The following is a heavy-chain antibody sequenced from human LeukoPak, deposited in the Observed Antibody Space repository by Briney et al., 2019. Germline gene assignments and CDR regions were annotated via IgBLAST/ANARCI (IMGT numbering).Heavy chain of an antibody. Sequence: SQTLSLTCTVSGASISSGYYYWSWIRQPPGKGLEWIGYIYYSGSSNYNPSLQSRVIISLNTPKNQFSLKLSSVTAADTAVYYCARVLRPYYYDSSGYYDAFDIWGQGTMVAVSS. V-gene: IGHV4-30-4*01. J-gene: IGHJ3*02. CDR1: GASISSGYYY. CDR2: IYYSGSS. D-gene: IGHD3-22*01. CDR3: ARVLRPYYYDSSGYYDAFDI.